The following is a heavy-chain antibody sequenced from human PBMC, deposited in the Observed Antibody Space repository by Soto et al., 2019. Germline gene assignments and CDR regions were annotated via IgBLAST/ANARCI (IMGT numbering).Heavy chain of an antibody. CDR1: GGSISSSSYY. Sequence: QLQLQESGPGLVKPSETLSLTCTVSGGSISSSSYYWGWIRQPPGKGLEWIGSIYYSGSTYYNPSLKSRVTISVDTSKNQFSLKLSSVTAADTAVYYCARGRGIMAAKYNFDYWGQGTLVTVSS. J-gene: IGHJ4*02. CDR3: ARGRGIMAAKYNFDY. CDR2: IYYSGST. D-gene: IGHD6-6*01. V-gene: IGHV4-39*01.